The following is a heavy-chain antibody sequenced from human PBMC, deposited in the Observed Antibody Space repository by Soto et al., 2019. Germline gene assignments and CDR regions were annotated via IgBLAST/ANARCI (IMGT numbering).Heavy chain of an antibody. Sequence: PGXSLRLSCAASGFTFSSYALSWVRQAPGKGLEWVSAISGSGGSTYYADSVKGRFTISRDNSKNTLYLQMNSLRAEDTAVYYCAKDQIFGVVSSFDYWGQGTLVTVSS. CDR1: GFTFSSYA. J-gene: IGHJ4*02. V-gene: IGHV3-23*01. CDR3: AKDQIFGVVSSFDY. D-gene: IGHD3-3*01. CDR2: ISGSGGST.